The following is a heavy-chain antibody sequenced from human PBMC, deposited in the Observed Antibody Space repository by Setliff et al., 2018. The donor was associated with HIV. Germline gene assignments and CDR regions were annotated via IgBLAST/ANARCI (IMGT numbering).Heavy chain of an antibody. V-gene: IGHV1-46*01. J-gene: IGHJ6*02. D-gene: IGHD3-9*01. CDR1: GYTLTSYY. CDR2: INPSGGST. Sequence: ASVKVSCKASGYTLTSYYMHWVRQAPGQGLEWMGIINPSGGSTSYAQKFQGRVTMTRETSTSTVYMELSSLRSEDTAVYYCAAAPSYYDILTGYYNKDYYYGMDVWGQGTTVTVSS. CDR3: AAAPSYYDILTGYYNKDYYYGMDV.